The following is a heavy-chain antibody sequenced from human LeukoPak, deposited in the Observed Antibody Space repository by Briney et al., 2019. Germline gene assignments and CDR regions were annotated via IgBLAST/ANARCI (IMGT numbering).Heavy chain of an antibody. D-gene: IGHD3-22*01. V-gene: IGHV3-9*01. J-gene: IGHJ4*02. Sequence: GRSLRLSCAASGFTFDDYAMHWVRQAPGKGLEWVSGISWNSGSIGYADSVKGRLTISRDNAKNSLYLQMNSLRAEDTALYYCAKESYYDSSGADYWGQGTLVTVSS. CDR2: ISWNSGSI. CDR3: AKESYYDSSGADY. CDR1: GFTFDDYA.